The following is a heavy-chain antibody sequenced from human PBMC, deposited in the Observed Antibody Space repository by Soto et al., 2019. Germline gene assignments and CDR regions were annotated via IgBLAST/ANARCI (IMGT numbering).Heavy chain of an antibody. CDR3: ARTFDYYGMDV. Sequence: SETLSLTCAVSGYSIASGYYCAWIRHSPGKGLEWIGSIYHAGSVYYNPSLNSRVAVSLDTSKNHFSLKLTSVTAADTAVYYCARTFDYYGMDVWGQGTTVTVSS. CDR1: GYSIASGYY. V-gene: IGHV4-38-2*01. J-gene: IGHJ6*02. CDR2: IYHAGSV.